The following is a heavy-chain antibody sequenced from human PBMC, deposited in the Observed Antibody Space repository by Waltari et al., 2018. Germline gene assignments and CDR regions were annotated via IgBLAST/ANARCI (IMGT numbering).Heavy chain of an antibody. CDR3: ARVPMSRSGSYKVGFPGSN. V-gene: IGHV1-2*02. J-gene: IGHJ4*02. D-gene: IGHD1-26*01. CDR1: GSTFTCYY. Sequence: QVQLVQSGAEVKKPGASVKVSCKASGSTFTCYYMPWVRQAPGQGLEWMGWTNPNSGGTNYAQKFQGRVTMTRDTSISTAYMDLSRLRSDDTAVYYCARVPMSRSGSYKVGFPGSNWGQGTLVTVSS. CDR2: TNPNSGGT.